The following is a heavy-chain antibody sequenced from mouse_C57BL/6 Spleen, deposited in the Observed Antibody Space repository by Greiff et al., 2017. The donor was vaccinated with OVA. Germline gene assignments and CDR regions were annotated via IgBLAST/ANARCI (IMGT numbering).Heavy chain of an antibody. Sequence: QVQLQQPGAELVRPGSSVKLSCKASGYTFTSYCMDWVKQRPGQGLEWIGNIYPSDSDTHYNQKFKDKATLTVDKSSSTAYMQLSSLTSEDSAVYYCARSMPMGYYGSSYGDYFDYWGQGTTLTVSS. J-gene: IGHJ2*01. CDR3: ARSMPMGYYGSSYGDYFDY. D-gene: IGHD1-1*01. CDR2: IYPSDSDT. CDR1: GYTFTSYC. V-gene: IGHV1-61*01.